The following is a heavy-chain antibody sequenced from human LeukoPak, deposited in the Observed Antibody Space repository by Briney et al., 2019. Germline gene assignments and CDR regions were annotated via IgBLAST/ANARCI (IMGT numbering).Heavy chain of an antibody. J-gene: IGHJ6*03. Sequence: PSETLSLTCTVSGGSISSYYWSWIRQPAGKGLEWIGRIYTSGSTNYNPSLKSRVTMSVDTSKNQLSLKLSSVTAADTAVYYCARTRYCSGGSCYYYYYYMDVWGKGTTVTVSS. V-gene: IGHV4-4*07. D-gene: IGHD2-15*01. CDR2: IYTSGST. CDR3: ARTRYCSGGSCYYYYYYMDV. CDR1: GGSISSYY.